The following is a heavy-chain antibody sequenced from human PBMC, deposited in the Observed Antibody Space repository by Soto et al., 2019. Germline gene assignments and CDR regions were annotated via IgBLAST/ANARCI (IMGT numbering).Heavy chain of an antibody. CDR1: GFTFSDYG. V-gene: IGHV3-33*01. CDR2: IWFDGSNE. J-gene: IGHJ6*02. Sequence: GGSLGLSCAAYGFTFSDYGMHWVRQAPGEGLQWVAVIWFDGSNEHYADSVKGRFTISRDNSKNTLYLQMYSLRAGDTAVYYFARGSLYCSSTSCSYGMDVWGQGTTVTV. D-gene: IGHD2-15*01. CDR3: ARGSLYCSSTSCSYGMDV.